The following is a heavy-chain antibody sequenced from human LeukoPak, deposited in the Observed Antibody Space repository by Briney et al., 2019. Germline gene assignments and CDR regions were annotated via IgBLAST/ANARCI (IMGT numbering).Heavy chain of an antibody. CDR1: GFTFSDYY. V-gene: IGHV3-11*01. CDR2: ISSSGSTI. D-gene: IGHD2-15*01. J-gene: IGHJ4*02. Sequence: GGSLRLSCAASGFTFSDYYMSWIRQAPGKGLEWVSYISSSGSTIYYADSVKGRFTISRDNAKNSLYLQMNSLRAEDTAVYYCASTPPKSWYSPLHYWGQGTLVTVSS. CDR3: ASTPPKSWYSPLHY.